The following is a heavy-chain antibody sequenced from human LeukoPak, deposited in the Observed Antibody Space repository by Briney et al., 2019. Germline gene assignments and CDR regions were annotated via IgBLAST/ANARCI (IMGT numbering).Heavy chain of an antibody. V-gene: IGHV7-4-1*02. CDR2: INTNTGNP. J-gene: IGHJ1*01. Sequence: GASVKVSCKASGYTFTSYAMNWVRQAPGQGLEWMGWINTNTGNPTYAQGFTGRFVFSLDTSVSTAYLQISSLKAEDTAVYYCARDRYYDSSGYDLPEYFQHWGQGTLVTVSS. CDR3: ARDRYYDSSGYDLPEYFQH. CDR1: GYTFTSYA. D-gene: IGHD3-22*01.